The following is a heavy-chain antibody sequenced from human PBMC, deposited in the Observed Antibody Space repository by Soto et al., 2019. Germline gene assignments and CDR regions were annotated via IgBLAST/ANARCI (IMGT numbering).Heavy chain of an antibody. D-gene: IGHD3-22*01. V-gene: IGHV5-51*01. J-gene: IGHJ3*02. CDR1: GYSFTNYL. Sequence: EESLKISWKGSGYSFTNYLIGWVRQMPGKGLEWMGIIYPSDSDTRYSPSFQGQVTISADKSISTAYLQWSSLKASDTAMYYCARHITMIVVAGAFDIWGQGTMVTVSS. CDR2: IYPSDSDT. CDR3: ARHITMIVVAGAFDI.